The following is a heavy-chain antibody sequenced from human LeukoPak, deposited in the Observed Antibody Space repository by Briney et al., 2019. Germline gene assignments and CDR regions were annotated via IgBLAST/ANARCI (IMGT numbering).Heavy chain of an antibody. J-gene: IGHJ4*02. CDR3: ARLTVTYYFDS. Sequence: GGSLRLSCAASGFSFSSYAMSWVRQAPGKGLEWVSSISGSGGATYYADSVKGRFTISRDNSKNTLFLQMNSLRAEDTAVYYCARLTVTYYFDSWGQGTLVTVSS. V-gene: IGHV3-23*01. CDR1: GFSFSSYA. CDR2: ISGSGGAT. D-gene: IGHD4-17*01.